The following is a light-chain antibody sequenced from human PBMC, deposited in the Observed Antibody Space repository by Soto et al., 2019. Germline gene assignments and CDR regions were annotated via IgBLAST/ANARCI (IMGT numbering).Light chain of an antibody. CDR2: DDI. CDR1: SSNIGAGYD. Sequence: VLTQPPSVSGAPGQRVTISCTGSSSNIGAGYDVHWYQQRPGTAPRLLISDDINRPSGVPDRFSGSKSGTSASLAITGLQADDEADYYCQSYDTALGGSYVFGSGTKVTVL. V-gene: IGLV1-40*01. J-gene: IGLJ1*01. CDR3: QSYDTALGGSYV.